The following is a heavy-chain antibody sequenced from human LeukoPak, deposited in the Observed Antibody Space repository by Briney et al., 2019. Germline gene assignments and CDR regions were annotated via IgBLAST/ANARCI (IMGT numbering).Heavy chain of an antibody. V-gene: IGHV3-11*04. D-gene: IGHD3-10*01. CDR1: GLTFSDYY. J-gene: IGHJ4*02. Sequence: VGSLRLSCAASGLTFSDYYMSWIRQAPGKGLEGVSQISSSGSTIYYADSINGRFTIPRDNTKNSLYLQMNSLRAEDTGEYYSARDLYLGDGFFDYWGQGTLVTVSS. CDR2: ISSSGSTI. CDR3: ARDLYLGDGFFDY.